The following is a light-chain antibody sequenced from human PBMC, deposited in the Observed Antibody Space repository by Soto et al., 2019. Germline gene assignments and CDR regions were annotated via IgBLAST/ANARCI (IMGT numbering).Light chain of an antibody. Sequence: EIVMTQSPATLYVSPGERDTLSSRASQRVSSKLAWYQQKPGQAPTLLIYGASTRATGIPPRFSGSRSVTEFTPTITLSQSEHFSIYYGQHYNNLHSITFDGETKDQIK. CDR3: QHYNNLHSIT. V-gene: IGKV3-15*01. CDR1: QRVSSK. CDR2: GAS. J-gene: IGKJ4*01.